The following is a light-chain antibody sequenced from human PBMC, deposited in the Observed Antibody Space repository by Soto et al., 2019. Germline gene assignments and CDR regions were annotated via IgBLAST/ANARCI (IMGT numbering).Light chain of an antibody. V-gene: IGKV3-11*01. J-gene: IGKJ5*01. CDR1: QSFSSY. CDR3: QQRRKRPTVIT. CDR2: DAS. Sequence: EIVLSQSPATLSLSPGERVTLSCRASQSFSSYLAWYQQKPGQAPRLVIYDASRRATGIPARSSGRGSGTEFTLTISSLEPEDFAVYYCQQRRKRPTVITFGQGTRLEIK.